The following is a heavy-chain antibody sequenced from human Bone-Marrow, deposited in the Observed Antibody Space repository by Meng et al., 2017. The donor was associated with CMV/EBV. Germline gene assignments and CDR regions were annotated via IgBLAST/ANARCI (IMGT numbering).Heavy chain of an antibody. CDR3: APGFRSWSGSYSS. D-gene: IGHD1-26*01. J-gene: IGHJ4*02. CDR2: ITHSGST. CDR1: GAAFSGY. Sequence: GHLLQWGAGVLKASETLATTRGGYGAAFSGYWSWVRQPPGKGLEWIGEITHSGSTNYNVSLKSRVTISIDTSKNQFSLKLSSVTATDTAVYYCAPGFRSWSGSYSSWGQGTLVTASS. V-gene: IGHV4-34*01.